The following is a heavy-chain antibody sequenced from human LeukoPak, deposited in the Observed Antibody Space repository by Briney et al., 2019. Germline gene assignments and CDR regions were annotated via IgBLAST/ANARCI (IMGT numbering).Heavy chain of an antibody. CDR2: INHSGST. J-gene: IGHJ4*02. V-gene: IGHV4-34*01. CDR1: GGSFSGYY. D-gene: IGHD5-24*01. Sequence: PSETLSLTCAVHGGSFSGYYWSWIRQPPGKGLEWIGEINHSGSTNYNPSLKSRVTISVDTSKNQFSLKLSSVTAADTAVYYCARGVATITRYFDYWGQGTLVTVSS. CDR3: ARGVATITRYFDY.